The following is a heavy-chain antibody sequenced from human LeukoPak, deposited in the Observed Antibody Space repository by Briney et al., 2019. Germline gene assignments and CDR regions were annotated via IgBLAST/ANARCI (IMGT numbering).Heavy chain of an antibody. CDR1: GGSIISNSYY. Sequence: ETLSLTCTVSGGSIISNSYYWGWIRQPPGKGLEWVSAISGSGGSTYYADSVKGRFTISRDNSEKKLYLQMNSLRAEDTAVYYCAKDRHAPGRYCSSTSCLPFDPWGQGTLVTVSS. V-gene: IGHV3-23*01. J-gene: IGHJ5*02. CDR3: AKDRHAPGRYCSSTSCLPFDP. CDR2: ISGSGGST. D-gene: IGHD2-2*01.